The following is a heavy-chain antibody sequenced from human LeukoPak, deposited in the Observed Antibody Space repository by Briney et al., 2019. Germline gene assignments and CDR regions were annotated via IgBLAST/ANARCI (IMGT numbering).Heavy chain of an antibody. CDR3: ARGGYCSGGSCYPAFYYYYYMDV. V-gene: IGHV4-34*01. J-gene: IGHJ6*03. D-gene: IGHD2-15*01. CDR2: INHSGST. CDR1: GGSFSGYY. Sequence: ETLSLTCAVYGGSFSGYYWSWIRQPPGKGLEWIGEINHSGSTNYNPSLKSRVTISVDTSKNQFSLKLSSVTAADTAVYYCARGGYCSGGSCYPAFYYYYYMDVWGKGTTVTVSS.